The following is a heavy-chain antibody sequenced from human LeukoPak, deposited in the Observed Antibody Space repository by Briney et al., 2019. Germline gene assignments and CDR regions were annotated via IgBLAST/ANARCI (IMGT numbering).Heavy chain of an antibody. Sequence: GASVKVSCKASGYTFTSYGISWVRQAPGQGLEWMGWISAYNGNTNYAQKLQGRVTMTTDTSTSTAYMELRSLRSDDTAVYYCARDEGYCSGGSCYHSYYFDYWGQGTLVTVSS. CDR2: ISAYNGNT. D-gene: IGHD2-15*01. J-gene: IGHJ4*02. CDR3: ARDEGYCSGGSCYHSYYFDY. V-gene: IGHV1-18*01. CDR1: GYTFTSYG.